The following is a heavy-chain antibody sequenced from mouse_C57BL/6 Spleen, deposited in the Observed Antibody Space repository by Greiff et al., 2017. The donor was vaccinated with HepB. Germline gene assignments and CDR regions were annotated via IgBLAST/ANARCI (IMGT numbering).Heavy chain of an antibody. CDR1: GYTFTSYW. J-gene: IGHJ4*01. CDR3: ARGTTVVADAMDY. CDR2: IDPSDSET. V-gene: IGHV1-52*01. Sequence: QVQLQQPGAELVRPGSSVKLSCTASGYTFTSYWMHWVKQRPIQGLEWIGNIDPSDSETHYPQKFKDKATLTVDKSSSTAYMQLSSLTSEDSAVYYCARGTTVVADAMDYWGQGTSVTVSS. D-gene: IGHD1-1*01.